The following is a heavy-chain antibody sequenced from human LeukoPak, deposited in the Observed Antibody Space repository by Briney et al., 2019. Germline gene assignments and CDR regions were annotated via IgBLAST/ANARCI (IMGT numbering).Heavy chain of an antibody. CDR1: GYSFTSYW. Sequence: GESLKISCKGSGYSFTSYWIGWVRQMPGKGLEWMGIIYPGDSDTRYSPSFQGQVSISADKSISTAYLQWSSLKASDTAIYYCARSASGSYYGSYYYMDVWGKGTTVTVSS. V-gene: IGHV5-51*01. J-gene: IGHJ6*03. CDR2: IYPGDSDT. D-gene: IGHD3-10*01. CDR3: ARSASGSYYGSYYYMDV.